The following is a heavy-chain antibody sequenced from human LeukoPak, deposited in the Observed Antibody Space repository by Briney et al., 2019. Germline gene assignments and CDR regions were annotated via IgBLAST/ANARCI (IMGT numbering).Heavy chain of an antibody. J-gene: IGHJ4*02. CDR3: ARGGCSSTSCRYAEGVDY. CDR2: ISSSGSTI. D-gene: IGHD2-2*01. V-gene: IGHV3-48*03. CDR1: GFTFSSYE. Sequence: PGGSLRLSCAASGFTFSSYEMNWVRQAPGKGLEWVSYISSSGSTIYYADSVKGRFTISRDNAKNSLYLQMNSLRAEDTAVYYCARGGCSSTSCRYAEGVDYWGQGTLVTVSS.